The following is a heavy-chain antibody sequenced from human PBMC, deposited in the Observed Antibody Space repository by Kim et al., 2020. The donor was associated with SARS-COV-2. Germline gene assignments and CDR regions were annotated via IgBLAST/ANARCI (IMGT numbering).Heavy chain of an antibody. CDR1: GFTVSRNY. J-gene: IGHJ4*02. D-gene: IGHD3-10*01. V-gene: IGHV3-53*04. Sequence: GGSLRLSCEVSGFTVSRNYMSWVRQAPGKGLEWVSVINETGTTFYAASVKGRFTISRQPPENVLFLQMNSLRHEDTGIYYCARDLAPGTGYFDSWGQGTVVTVSS. CDR2: INETGTT. CDR3: ARDLAPGTGYFDS.